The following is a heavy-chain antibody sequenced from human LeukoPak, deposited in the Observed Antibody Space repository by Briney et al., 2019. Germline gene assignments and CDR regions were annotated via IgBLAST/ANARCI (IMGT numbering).Heavy chain of an antibody. CDR3: APAKLGIFILDY. Sequence: ASVKVSCKASGYTCTSYYMHWVRQAPGQALEWMGIINPSGGSTSYAQKFQGRVTMTRDTSTSTVYMELSSLRSEDTAVYYCAPAKLGIFILDYWGQGTLVTVSS. CDR1: GYTCTSYY. V-gene: IGHV1-46*03. J-gene: IGHJ4*02. D-gene: IGHD7-27*01. CDR2: INPSGGST.